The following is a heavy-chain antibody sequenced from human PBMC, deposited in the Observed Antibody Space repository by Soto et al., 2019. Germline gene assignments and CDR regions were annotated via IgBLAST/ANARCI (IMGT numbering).Heavy chain of an antibody. J-gene: IGHJ4*02. Sequence: PSETLSLTCTVSGGSISSGDYYWSWIRQPPGKGLEWIGYIYYSGSTYYNPSLKSRVTISVDTSKNQFSLRLTSVTAADTAVYYCAKGLGVHRDPHALWSQGTLVTVSS. CDR1: GGSISSGDYY. D-gene: IGHD2-21*01. CDR3: AKGLGVHRDPHAL. CDR2: IYYSGST. V-gene: IGHV4-30-4*02.